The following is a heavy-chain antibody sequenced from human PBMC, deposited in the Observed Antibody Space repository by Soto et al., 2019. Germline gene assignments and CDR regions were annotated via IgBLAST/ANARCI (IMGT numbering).Heavy chain of an antibody. Sequence: PGGSLRLSCAASGFTVSNNYMTWVRQAPGKGLEWVSVMYSGGTATYYADSVKGRFTVSRDNSKNRVSLQLDNLKDDDTAVYYCARGVPVGAIGRFYFDSWGQGTLVTVSS. V-gene: IGHV3-53*01. CDR2: MYSGGTAT. D-gene: IGHD1-26*01. J-gene: IGHJ4*02. CDR1: GFTVSNNY. CDR3: ARGVPVGAIGRFYFDS.